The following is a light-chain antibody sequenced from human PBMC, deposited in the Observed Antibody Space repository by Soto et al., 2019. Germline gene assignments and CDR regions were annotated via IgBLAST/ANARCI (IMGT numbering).Light chain of an antibody. CDR1: QSVSSSY. V-gene: IGKV3-20*01. CDR2: GAS. CDR3: KKYEA. J-gene: IGKJ2*01. Sequence: EIVLTQSPGTLSLSPGERATLSCRASQSVSSSYLAWYQQKPGQAPRLLIYGASSRATGIPDRFSGSGSGTDFTLTISRLEPEDFVVYYCKKYEAFGQGTKLEIK.